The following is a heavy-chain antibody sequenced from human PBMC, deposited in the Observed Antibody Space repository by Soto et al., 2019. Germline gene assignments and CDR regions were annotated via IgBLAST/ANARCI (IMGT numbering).Heavy chain of an antibody. J-gene: IGHJ4*02. CDR3: AKGTPVNGDYALDY. V-gene: IGHV3-30*18. Sequence: VGSLRLSCAASGFTFSSFAMHWVRQAPGKGLEWVALIAHDGNNKYFADSVKGRFTISRDNSKDTVYLQMDSLRPEDTAVYYCAKGTPVNGDYALDYWGQGSLVTVSS. CDR2: IAHDGNNK. D-gene: IGHD4-17*01. CDR1: GFTFSSFA.